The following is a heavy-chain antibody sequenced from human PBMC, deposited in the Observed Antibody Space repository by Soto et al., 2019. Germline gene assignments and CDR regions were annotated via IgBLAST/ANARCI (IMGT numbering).Heavy chain of an antibody. CDR2: ISAYNGNT. D-gene: IGHD1-7*01. J-gene: IGHJ5*02. CDR3: ARARGNWNYGLIDP. V-gene: IGHV1-18*01. CDR1: GYTFTSYG. Sequence: ASVKVSCKASGYTFTSYGISWVRQAPGQGLEWMGWISAYNGNTNYAQKLQGRVTMTTDTSTSTAYMELRSLRSDDTAVYYCARARGNWNYGLIDPWGQGTLVTVSS.